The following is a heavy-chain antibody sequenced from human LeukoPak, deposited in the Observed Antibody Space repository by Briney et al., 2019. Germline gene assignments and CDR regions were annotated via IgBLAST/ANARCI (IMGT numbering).Heavy chain of an antibody. Sequence: GGSLRLSCAASGFTFDSYSMHWVRQAPGKGLEWVTAISDDETYKFYADSVKGRFTISRDNSKNTLYLQMNSLRAEDTAVYYCARAGGWYFDYWGQGTLVTVSS. D-gene: IGHD6-19*01. J-gene: IGHJ4*02. CDR2: ISDDETYK. CDR1: GFTFDSYS. V-gene: IGHV3-30-3*01. CDR3: ARAGGWYFDY.